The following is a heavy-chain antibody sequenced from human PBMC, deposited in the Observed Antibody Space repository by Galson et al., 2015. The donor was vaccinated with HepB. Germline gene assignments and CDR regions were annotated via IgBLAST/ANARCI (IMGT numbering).Heavy chain of an antibody. D-gene: IGHD6-13*01. J-gene: IGHJ4*02. CDR2: ISSSSSYI. CDR1: GFTFSSYS. Sequence: SLRLSCAASGFTFSSYSMNWVRQAPGKGLEWVSSISSSSSYIYYADSVKGRFTISRDNAKNSLYLQMNSLRAEDTAVYYCAREYSSSWYGDYWGQGTLVTVSS. CDR3: AREYSSSWYGDY. V-gene: IGHV3-21*01.